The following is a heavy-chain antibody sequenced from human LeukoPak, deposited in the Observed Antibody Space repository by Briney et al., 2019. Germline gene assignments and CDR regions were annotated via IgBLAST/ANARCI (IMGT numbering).Heavy chain of an antibody. Sequence: ASVKVSFKASGYTFTNYYMHWVRHAPGPGRVWMGIINPSGGSTSYAQKFQGRVTMTRDTSTSTVYMELSSLRSEDTAVYYCARGGSSSSPFFDYWGQGTLVTVSS. CDR3: ARGGSSSSPFFDY. J-gene: IGHJ4*02. D-gene: IGHD6-13*01. CDR1: GYTFTNYY. CDR2: INPSGGST. V-gene: IGHV1-46*01.